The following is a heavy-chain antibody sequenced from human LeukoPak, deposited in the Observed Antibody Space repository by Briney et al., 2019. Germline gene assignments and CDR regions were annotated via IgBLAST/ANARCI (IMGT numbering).Heavy chain of an antibody. CDR3: ARSKGMVRGVILDY. CDR1: GGSISSYY. J-gene: IGHJ4*02. Sequence: SETLSLTCTVSGGSISSYYWSWIRQPPGKGLEWIGYIYYSGSTNYNPSLKSRVTISVDTSKNQFSLKLSSVTAADTAVYYCARSKGMVRGVILDYWGQGTLVTVSS. CDR2: IYYSGST. D-gene: IGHD3-10*01. V-gene: IGHV4-59*12.